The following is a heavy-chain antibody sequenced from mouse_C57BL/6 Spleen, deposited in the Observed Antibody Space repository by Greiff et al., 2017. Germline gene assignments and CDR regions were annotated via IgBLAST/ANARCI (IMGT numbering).Heavy chain of an antibody. J-gene: IGHJ1*03. CDR1: GFSFNTYA. V-gene: IGHV10-1*01. CDR3: VRLFYYGYDGYFDV. Sequence: VQLKESGGGLVQPKGSLKLSCAASGFSFNTYAMNWVRQAPGKGLEWVARIRSKSNNYATYYADSVKDRFTISRDDSESMLYLQMNNLKTEDTAMYYCVRLFYYGYDGYFDVWGTGTTVTVSS. CDR2: IRSKSNNYAT. D-gene: IGHD2-2*01.